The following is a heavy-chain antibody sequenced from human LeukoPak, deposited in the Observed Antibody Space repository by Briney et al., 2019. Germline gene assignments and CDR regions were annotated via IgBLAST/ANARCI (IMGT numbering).Heavy chain of an antibody. V-gene: IGHV4-38-2*02. D-gene: IGHD2-8*01. CDR1: GSSISSAYY. CDR3: ARVRTNGVWAFDY. J-gene: IGHJ4*02. Sequence: SETLSLTCTVSGSSISSAYYWGWIRQPPGKGLEWIGSIYHSGSTYYSPSLKSRVTISVDTSKNQFSLKLSSVTTADTAMYYCARVRTNGVWAFDYWGQGTLVTVSS. CDR2: IYHSGST.